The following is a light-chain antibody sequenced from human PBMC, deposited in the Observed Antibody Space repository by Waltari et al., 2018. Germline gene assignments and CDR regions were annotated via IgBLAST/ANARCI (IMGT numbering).Light chain of an antibody. CDR3: AAWDDSLKGYV. CDR1: RSNIGINT. J-gene: IGLJ1*01. CDR2: SNN. V-gene: IGLV1-44*01. Sequence: QSVLTQPPSASGTPGQRVTISCSGSRSNIGINTVNWYQQLPGAAPRLLMYSNNQRPAGVPDRFSGSKSGTSASLAISGLQSEDEADYYCAAWDDSLKGYVFGTGTTVTVL.